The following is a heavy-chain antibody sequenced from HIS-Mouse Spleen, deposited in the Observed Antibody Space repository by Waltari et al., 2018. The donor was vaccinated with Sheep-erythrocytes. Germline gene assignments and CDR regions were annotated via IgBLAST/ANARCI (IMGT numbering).Heavy chain of an antibody. CDR1: GFTFSSYA. D-gene: IGHD3-3*01. CDR3: AKETGFYDFWSGYYYYGMDV. CDR2: ISGSGGST. J-gene: IGHJ6*02. V-gene: IGHV3-23*01. Sequence: RLSCAATGFTFSSYAMSWVRQAPGKGLEWVSAISGSGGSTYYADPVKGRFTISRDNSKNTLYLQMNSLRAEDTAVYYCAKETGFYDFWSGYYYYGMDVWGQGTTVTVSS.